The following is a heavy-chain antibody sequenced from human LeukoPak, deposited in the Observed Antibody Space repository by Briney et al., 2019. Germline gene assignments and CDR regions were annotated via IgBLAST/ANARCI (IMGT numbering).Heavy chain of an antibody. V-gene: IGHV1-2*02. CDR1: VYTFTAYY. CDR2: INPNSGVT. J-gene: IGHJ5*02. Sequence: ASVKVSCKASVYTFTAYYMHWVRQAPGQGLEWMGWINPNSGVTNFAQRFQGRVTVTRDTSISTVYMELSGLRSDDTAIYYCARILVRGGNWFDPWGQGTLVTDPS. CDR3: ARILVRGGNWFDP. D-gene: IGHD3-10*01.